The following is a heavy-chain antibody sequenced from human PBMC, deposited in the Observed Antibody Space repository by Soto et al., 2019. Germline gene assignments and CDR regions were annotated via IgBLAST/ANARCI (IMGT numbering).Heavy chain of an antibody. D-gene: IGHD2-15*01. V-gene: IGHV3-33*01. CDR3: AREGYCSGGGCSGGMDV. J-gene: IGHJ6*02. Sequence: GSLRLSCAASGFAFSGYGMHWVRQAPGKGLEWVAFIWFDGSDALYSDSVKGRFSITRDNSKNTLFLQLNSLRGDDTAVYYCAREGYCSGGGCSGGMDVWGQGTTVTVSS. CDR1: GFAFSGYG. CDR2: IWFDGSDA.